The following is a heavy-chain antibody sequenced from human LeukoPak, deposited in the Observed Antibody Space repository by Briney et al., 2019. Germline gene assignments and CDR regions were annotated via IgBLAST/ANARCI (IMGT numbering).Heavy chain of an antibody. CDR2: ISYDGSNK. Sequence: GRSLRLSCAASGFTFSSYGMHWVRQAPGKGLEWVAVISYDGSNKYYADSVKGRFTISRDNSKNTLYLQMSSLRAEDTAVYYCARDNSNYGINWFDPWGQGTLVTVSS. V-gene: IGHV3-30*03. D-gene: IGHD4-11*01. CDR3: ARDNSNYGINWFDP. CDR1: GFTFSSYG. J-gene: IGHJ5*02.